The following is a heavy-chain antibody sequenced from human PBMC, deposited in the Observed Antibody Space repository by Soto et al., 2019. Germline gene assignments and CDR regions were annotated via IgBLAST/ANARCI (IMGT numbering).Heavy chain of an antibody. D-gene: IGHD3-10*01. J-gene: IGHJ4*02. CDR3: AKWSKYYYGSGSPLTYFDY. CDR1: GFTFDDYA. Sequence: GGSLRLSCAASGFTFDDYAMHWVRQAPGKGLEWVSGISWNSGSIGYADSVKGRFTISRDNAKNSLYLQMNSLRAEDTALYYCAKWSKYYYGSGSPLTYFDYWGQGTLVTVSS. CDR2: ISWNSGSI. V-gene: IGHV3-9*01.